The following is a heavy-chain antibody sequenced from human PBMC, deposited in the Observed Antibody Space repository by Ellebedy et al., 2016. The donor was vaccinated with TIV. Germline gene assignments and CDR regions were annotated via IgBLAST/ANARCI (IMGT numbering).Heavy chain of an antibody. CDR3: TRGGSGTHHF. D-gene: IGHD3-10*01. Sequence: GESLKISCAASGFTFSSYWMHWVRQAPGKGLVWVSHINSDGSSTAYADSVKGRFTISRDNAKNTLYLQMSSLRAEDTAVYYCTRGGSGTHHFWGQGTLVTVSS. J-gene: IGHJ4*02. CDR2: INSDGSST. V-gene: IGHV3-74*01. CDR1: GFTFSSYW.